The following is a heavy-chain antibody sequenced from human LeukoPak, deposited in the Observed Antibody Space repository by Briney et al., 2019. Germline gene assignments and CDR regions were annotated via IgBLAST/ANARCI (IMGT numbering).Heavy chain of an antibody. D-gene: IGHD6-19*01. CDR3: ATSGWYLLPGVY. V-gene: IGHV4-39*01. Sequence: SETLSLTCTVSGGSLSSSSYYWGWIRQPPGNGLEWIGTIFYSGSTYYNPSLKSRVTISVDPSKNQFSLNLSSVTAADTAVYYCATSGWYLLPGVYWGQGTLVTVSS. J-gene: IGHJ4*02. CDR1: GGSLSSSSYY. CDR2: IFYSGST.